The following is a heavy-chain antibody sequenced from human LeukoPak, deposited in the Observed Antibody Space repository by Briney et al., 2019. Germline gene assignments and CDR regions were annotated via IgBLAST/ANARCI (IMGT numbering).Heavy chain of an antibody. CDR3: ARRRHCGGDCDGNWFDP. V-gene: IGHV4-59*08. CDR1: GGSISSYY. J-gene: IGHJ5*02. D-gene: IGHD2-21*02. Sequence: PSETLSLTCTVSGGSISSYYWSWIRQPPGKGLEWIGYIYYSGSINYNPSLKSRVTISVDTSKNQFSLKLSSVTAADTAVYYCARRRHCGGDCDGNWFDPWGQGTLVTVSS. CDR2: IYYSGSI.